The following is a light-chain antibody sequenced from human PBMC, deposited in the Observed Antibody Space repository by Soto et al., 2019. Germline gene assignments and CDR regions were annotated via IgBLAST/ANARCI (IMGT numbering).Light chain of an antibody. CDR3: QQTYSTSWT. V-gene: IGKV1-39*01. CDR1: QSITTY. Sequence: DIQMMQSPSFLSASVGDRVTITCRASQSITTYVNWYQQKPGKAPNVLIYAASSLQSGVPSRFSGSGSGADFTLTISSLQPADFATYYCQQTYSTSWTFGQGTKVDIK. J-gene: IGKJ1*01. CDR2: AAS.